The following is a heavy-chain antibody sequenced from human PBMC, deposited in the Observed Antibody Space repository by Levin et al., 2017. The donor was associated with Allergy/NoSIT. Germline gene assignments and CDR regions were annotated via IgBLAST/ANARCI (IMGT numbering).Heavy chain of an antibody. Sequence: GESLKISCAASGFTFSSYAMSWVRQAPGKGLEWVSAMSGTGGSTYYADSVKGRFTISRDNSQNTLYLQMNSLRAEDTAVYYCAKYYTGSYLDAFDIWGQGTMVTVSS. CDR1: GFTFSSYA. J-gene: IGHJ3*02. D-gene: IGHD1-26*01. CDR3: AKYYTGSYLDAFDI. CDR2: MSGTGGST. V-gene: IGHV3-23*01.